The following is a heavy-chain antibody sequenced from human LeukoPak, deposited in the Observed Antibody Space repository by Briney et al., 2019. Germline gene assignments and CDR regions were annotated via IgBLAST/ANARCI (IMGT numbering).Heavy chain of an antibody. V-gene: IGHV3-23*01. J-gene: IGHJ4*02. CDR2: ISTSGGSS. CDR3: TRVIVAVPGYFAYFDF. Sequence: EGSLRLSCAASGFTFSSYSMSWVLQAPGKGLEWVSGISTSGGSSSYADSVKGRFTVSRDNASNSLYLQMSSLRVEDTAVYYCTRVIVAVPGYFAYFDFWGQGVLVTVSS. CDR1: GFTFSSYS. D-gene: IGHD6-19*01.